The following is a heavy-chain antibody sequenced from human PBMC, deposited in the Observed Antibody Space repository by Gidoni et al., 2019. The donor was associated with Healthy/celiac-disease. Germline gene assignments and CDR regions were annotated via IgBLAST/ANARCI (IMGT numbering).Heavy chain of an antibody. V-gene: IGHV4-31*03. Sequence: QVQLQESGPGLVKPSQTLSLTCTVSGGSIRRGGYYWSWIRQHPGKGLEWIGYIYYSGSTYYNPSLKSRVTISVDTSKNQFSLKLSSVTAADTAVYYCARELAAAGTKLWFDPWGQGTLVTVSS. J-gene: IGHJ5*02. CDR3: ARELAAAGTKLWFDP. CDR1: GGSIRRGGYY. D-gene: IGHD6-13*01. CDR2: IYYSGST.